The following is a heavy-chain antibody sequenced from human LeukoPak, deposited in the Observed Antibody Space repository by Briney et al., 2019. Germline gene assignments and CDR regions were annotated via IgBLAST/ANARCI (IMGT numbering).Heavy chain of an antibody. J-gene: IGHJ4*02. CDR2: IYYSGST. CDR3: ARDGYGSLDY. V-gene: IGHV4-31*03. CDR1: DGSISSGGYY. Sequence: SQTLSLTCTVSDGSISSGGYYWSWIRQHPGKGLEWIGYIYYSGSTYYNPSLKSRVTISVDTSKNQFSLKLSSVTAADTAVYYCARDGYGSLDYWGQGTLVTVSS. D-gene: IGHD5-12*01.